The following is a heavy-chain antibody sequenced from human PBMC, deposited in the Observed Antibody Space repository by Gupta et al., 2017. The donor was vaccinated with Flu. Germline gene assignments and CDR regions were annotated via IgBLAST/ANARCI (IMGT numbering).Heavy chain of an antibody. V-gene: IGHV1-69*01. CDR3: ARKGGGHCSGGSCYSFDF. J-gene: IGHJ4*02. CDR1: GVTFSTYA. D-gene: IGHD2-15*01. Sequence: QVQLVQSGAEVKKPGSLVKVSCKASGVTFSTYAINWVRQAPGQGLEWMGGIIPVFGPTNSGQKFQGRVTITADESTSTAYMGISSLRSEATAVYYCARKGGGHCSGGSCYSFDFGGQGTLVTVSS. CDR2: IIPVFGPT.